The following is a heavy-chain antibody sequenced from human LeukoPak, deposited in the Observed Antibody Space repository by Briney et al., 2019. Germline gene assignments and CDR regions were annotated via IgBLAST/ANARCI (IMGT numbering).Heavy chain of an antibody. CDR1: GYTFTSYY. Sequence: GASVKVSCKASGYTFTSYYMHWVRQAPGQGLEWMGWINPNSGGTNYAQKFQGRVTVTRDTSISTAYMELSRLRSDDTAVYYCARDLAGSGSYYHQPYYYYYYMDVWGKGTTVTISS. V-gene: IGHV1-2*02. CDR2: INPNSGGT. J-gene: IGHJ6*03. CDR3: ARDLAGSGSYYHQPYYYYYYMDV. D-gene: IGHD3-10*01.